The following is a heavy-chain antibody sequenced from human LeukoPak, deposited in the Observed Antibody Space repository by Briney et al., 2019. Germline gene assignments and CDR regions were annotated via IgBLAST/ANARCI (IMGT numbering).Heavy chain of an antibody. J-gene: IGHJ4*02. D-gene: IGHD6-13*01. Sequence: PGRSLRLSCAASGFTFSSYAMHWVRQAPGKGLEWVAVISYDGSNKYYADSVKGRFTISRDNAKNSLYLQMNSLRAEDTAVYYCAREEIAAAPFDYWGQGTLVTVSS. CDR3: AREEIAAAPFDY. V-gene: IGHV3-30-3*01. CDR2: ISYDGSNK. CDR1: GFTFSSYA.